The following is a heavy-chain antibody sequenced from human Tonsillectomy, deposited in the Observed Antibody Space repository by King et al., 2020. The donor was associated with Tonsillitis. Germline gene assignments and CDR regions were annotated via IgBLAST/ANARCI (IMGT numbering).Heavy chain of an antibody. Sequence: VQLVESGGGVVQPGRSLRLSCAASGFTFSNFGIHWVRQAPGKGMEWVAVISYDGSYKYYADSVKGRFTISRDSSKNTLYLQMNSLRSEDTAVYYCAKVARSWYDSDAFDSGGQGTMVTGSS. CDR1: GFTFSNFG. CDR2: ISYDGSYK. D-gene: IGHD6-13*01. J-gene: IGHJ3*02. V-gene: IGHV3-30*18. CDR3: AKVARSWYDSDAFDS.